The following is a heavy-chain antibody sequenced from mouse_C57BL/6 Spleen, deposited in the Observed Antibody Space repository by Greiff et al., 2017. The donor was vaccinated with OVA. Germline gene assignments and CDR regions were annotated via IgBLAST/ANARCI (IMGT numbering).Heavy chain of an antibody. CDR2: IRHKANNHAT. V-gene: IGHV6-6*01. CDR1: GFTFSDAW. J-gene: IGHJ2*01. D-gene: IGHD2-4*01. Sequence: EVKLEESGGGLVQPGGSMKLSCAASGFTFSDAWMDWVRQSPEKGLEWVAEIRHKANNHATYYAESVKGRFTISRDDSKSSVSLQMSSIRAEDTGIYYGTRAEDYGGSYFDYWGQGTTLTVSA. CDR3: TRAEDYGGSYFDY.